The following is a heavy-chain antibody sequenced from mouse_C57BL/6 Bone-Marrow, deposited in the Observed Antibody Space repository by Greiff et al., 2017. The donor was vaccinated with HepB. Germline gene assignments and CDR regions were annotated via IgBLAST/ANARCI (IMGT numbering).Heavy chain of an antibody. CDR2: IYPRSGNT. J-gene: IGHJ3*01. CDR3: ARGYHEGFAY. V-gene: IGHV1-81*01. D-gene: IGHD2-2*01. CDR1: GYTFTSYG. Sequence: VQRVESGAELARPGASVKLSCKASGYTFTSYGISWVKQRTGQGLEWIGEIYPRSGNTYYNEKFKGKATLTADKSSSTAYMELRSLTSEDSAVYFCARGYHEGFAYWGQGTLVTVSA.